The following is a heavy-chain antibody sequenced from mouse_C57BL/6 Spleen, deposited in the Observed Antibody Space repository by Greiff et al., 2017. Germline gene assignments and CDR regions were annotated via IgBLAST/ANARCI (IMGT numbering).Heavy chain of an antibody. CDR2: IDPSDSYT. Sequence: QVQLQQPGAELVMPGASVKLSCKASGYTFTSYWMHGVKQRPGQGLEWIGEIDPSDSYTNYNQKFKGKSTLTVDKSSSTAYMQLSSLTSEDSAVYYCALIYQGFACWGQGTLVTVAA. CDR1: GYTFTSYW. J-gene: IGHJ3*01. D-gene: IGHD2-1*01. V-gene: IGHV1-69*01. CDR3: ALIYQGFAC.